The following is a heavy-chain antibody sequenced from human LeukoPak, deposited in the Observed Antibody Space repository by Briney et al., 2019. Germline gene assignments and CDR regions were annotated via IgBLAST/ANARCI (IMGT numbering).Heavy chain of an antibody. V-gene: IGHV1-69*04. J-gene: IGHJ4*02. CDR1: GGTFSSYA. CDR2: IIPILGIA. CDR3: ARTSFHYSYGYGGGLYFDY. Sequence: SVQRTCKAAGGTFSSYAISWVRQAPGPGIEWMGRIIPILGIANCAQKFQGRVTITADKSTSTAYMELSSLRSEDTAVYYCARTSFHYSYGYGGGLYFDYWGQGTLVTVSS. D-gene: IGHD5-18*01.